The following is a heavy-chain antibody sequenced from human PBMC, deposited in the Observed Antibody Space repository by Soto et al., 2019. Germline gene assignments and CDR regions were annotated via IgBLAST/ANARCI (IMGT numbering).Heavy chain of an antibody. Sequence: VQLLESGGGLVQPGGSLRLSCAASGFSIRSNAMYWVRQAPGKGLEWVSEISDRGDTTHYADSVKGRFTISRDTSKNTLYLQLNTLRADDTAVYYCAKDKPGTTSFDCWGQGTLVTVSS. CDR3: AKDKPGTTSFDC. CDR1: GFSIRSNA. CDR2: ISDRGDTT. J-gene: IGHJ4*02. D-gene: IGHD1-1*01. V-gene: IGHV3-23*01.